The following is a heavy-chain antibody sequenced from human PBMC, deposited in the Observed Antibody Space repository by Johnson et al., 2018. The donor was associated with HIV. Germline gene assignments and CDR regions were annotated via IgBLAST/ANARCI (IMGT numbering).Heavy chain of an antibody. CDR1: GFTFSSYA. CDR2: ISGSGGST. J-gene: IGHJ3*01. D-gene: IGHD3-22*01. CDR3: VFGEDYYDSGGHHHGPAAFDF. Sequence: VQLVESGGGLVQPGGSLRLSCAASGFTFSSYAMSWVRQAPGKGLEWVSDISGSGGSTYYAESVTGRFTLARANAKNSLCLQMNSLRAEDTALYYCVFGEDYYDSGGHHHGPAAFDFWGLGTMVTVSS. V-gene: IGHV3-23*04.